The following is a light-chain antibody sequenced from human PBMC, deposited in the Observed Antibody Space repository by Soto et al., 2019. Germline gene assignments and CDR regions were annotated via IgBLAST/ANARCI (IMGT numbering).Light chain of an antibody. CDR2: GAS. J-gene: IGKJ2*01. CDR3: QQYGSSPPYT. CDR1: QSVSSNY. V-gene: IGKV3-20*01. Sequence: EIVLTQSPGTLSLSPGERATLSCRASQSVSSNYLAWYQQKPGQAPRLLIYGASSRATGTPDRVSGSGSGTDFTLTISRLEPEDFAVYYCQQYGSSPPYTFGQGTKLEIK.